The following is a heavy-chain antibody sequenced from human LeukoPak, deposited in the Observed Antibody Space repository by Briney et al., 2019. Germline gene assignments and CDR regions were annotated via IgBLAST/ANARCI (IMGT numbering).Heavy chain of an antibody. CDR3: ARGRLGYCSSTSCYMDYYYYYMDV. D-gene: IGHD2-2*02. Sequence: SVKVSCKASGGTFSSYAISWVRQAPGQGLEWMGGIIPIFGTANYAQKFQGRVTITTDESTSTAYMELSSLRSEDTAVYYCARGRLGYCSSTSCYMDYYYYYMDVWGKGTTVTVSS. CDR2: IIPIFGTA. J-gene: IGHJ6*03. V-gene: IGHV1-69*05. CDR1: GGTFSSYA.